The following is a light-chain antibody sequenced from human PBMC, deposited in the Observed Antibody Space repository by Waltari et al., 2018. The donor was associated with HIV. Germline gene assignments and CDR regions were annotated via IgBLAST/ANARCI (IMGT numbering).Light chain of an antibody. V-gene: IGKV1-27*01. CDR2: AAS. Sequence: DIQMTQSPSSLSASVGDTVPITCRASQDIDYHLAWYQQKPGKLPSLLIYAASTLQSVVASRFSGRGSGRDFSLTISSLQPEDVATYYCQKYDSAPLTFGGGTQVEIK. CDR3: QKYDSAPLT. J-gene: IGKJ4*01. CDR1: QDIDYH.